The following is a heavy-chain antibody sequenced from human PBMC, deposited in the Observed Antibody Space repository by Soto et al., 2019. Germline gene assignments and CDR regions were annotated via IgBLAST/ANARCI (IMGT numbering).Heavy chain of an antibody. CDR3: VRRHVSATGIDWFDP. V-gene: IGHV1-3*01. J-gene: IGHJ5*02. CDR1: GYTFTSYV. Sequence: ASVKVSCKASGYTFTSYVIHWVRQAPVQRLEWMGWINAANGDTKYSPKFQGRVTITRDTSASTAYMELSSLRSEDTAVYYCVRRHVSATGIDWFDPWGQGTLVTVSS. D-gene: IGHD6-13*01. CDR2: INAANGDT.